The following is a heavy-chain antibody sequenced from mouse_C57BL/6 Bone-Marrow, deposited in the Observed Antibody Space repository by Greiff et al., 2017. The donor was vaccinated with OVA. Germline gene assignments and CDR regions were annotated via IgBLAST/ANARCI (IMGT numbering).Heavy chain of an antibody. CDR2: ISYDGSN. CDR1: GYSITSGYY. J-gene: IGHJ2*01. Sequence: EVQRVESGPGLVKPSQSLSLTCSVTGYSITSGYYWNWIRQFPGNKLEWMGYISYDGSNNYNPSLKNRISITRDTSKNQFFLKLNSVTTEDTATYYCARDQYYGSSYEDYWGQGTTLTVSS. V-gene: IGHV3-6*01. D-gene: IGHD1-1*01. CDR3: ARDQYYGSSYEDY.